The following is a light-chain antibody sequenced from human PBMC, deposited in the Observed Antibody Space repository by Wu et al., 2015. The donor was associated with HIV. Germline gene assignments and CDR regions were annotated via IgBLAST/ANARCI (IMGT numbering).Light chain of an antibody. CDR3: QQRRRT. Sequence: EIVLTQSPATLSLSPGERATLSCRASQSVSRYLAWYQQKPGQAPRLLIYDASNRATGIPARFSGSGSGTDFTLTISSLEPEDFAVYYCQQRRRTFGQGTKGG. CDR2: DAS. V-gene: IGKV3-11*01. J-gene: IGKJ1*01. CDR1: QSVSRY.